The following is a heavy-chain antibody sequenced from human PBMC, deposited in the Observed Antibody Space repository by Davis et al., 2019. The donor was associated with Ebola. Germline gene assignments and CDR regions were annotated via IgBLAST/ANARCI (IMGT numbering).Heavy chain of an antibody. D-gene: IGHD6-6*01. CDR1: GGSFSGYY. CDR3: ARLPALSIAARRNYYYYGMDV. J-gene: IGHJ6*02. Sequence: SETLSLTCAVYGGSFSGYYWSWIRQPPGKGLEWIGSIYYSGSTYYNPSLKSRVTISVDTSKNQFSLKLSSVTAADTAVYYCARLPALSIAARRNYYYYGMDVWGQGTTVTVSS. V-gene: IGHV4-34*01. CDR2: IYYSGST.